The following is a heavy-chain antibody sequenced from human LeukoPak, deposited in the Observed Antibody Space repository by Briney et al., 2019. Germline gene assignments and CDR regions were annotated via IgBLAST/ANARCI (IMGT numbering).Heavy chain of an antibody. CDR1: GFTFSSYS. J-gene: IGHJ4*02. Sequence: GGSPRLSCAASGFTFSSYSINWVRQAPPKGLEWVSSISSSGSYIYYADSVKGRFTISRDNAKNPLNLQMNSLRAEDTAVYYCARGSGVQVWSSLDYWGQGTLVTVSS. D-gene: IGHD5-18*01. V-gene: IGHV3-21*01. CDR2: ISSSGSYI. CDR3: ARGSGVQVWSSLDY.